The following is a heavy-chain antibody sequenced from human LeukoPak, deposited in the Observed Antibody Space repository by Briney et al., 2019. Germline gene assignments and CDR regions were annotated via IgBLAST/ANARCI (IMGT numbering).Heavy chain of an antibody. J-gene: IGHJ4*02. CDR1: GYTFTNHG. V-gene: IGHV1-18*01. D-gene: IGHD1-1*01. CDR3: ARLYNFSYYFDY. CDR2: ISAYNGNA. Sequence: ASVKVSCKASGYTFTNHGITWVRQAPGQGLEWMGWISAYNGNANYAQKVQGRVTMTRDTSTSTAYMELSRLKSDDTAVYYCARLYNFSYYFDYWGQGTLVIVSS.